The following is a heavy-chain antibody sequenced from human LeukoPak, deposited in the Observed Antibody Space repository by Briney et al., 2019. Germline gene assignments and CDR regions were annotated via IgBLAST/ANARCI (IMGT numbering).Heavy chain of an antibody. V-gene: IGHV3-7*01. Sequence: GGSLRLSCAASGFTFSDNWMTWVRQAPGTGLEWVANIKQDGSETYYVDSVKGRFTISRDNAKNSLYLQMKSLRAEDTAVYYCARNPRNLGYVDYWGQGTLVTVSS. CDR1: GFTFSDNW. CDR3: ARNPRNLGYVDY. CDR2: IKQDGSET. D-gene: IGHD2-15*01. J-gene: IGHJ4*02.